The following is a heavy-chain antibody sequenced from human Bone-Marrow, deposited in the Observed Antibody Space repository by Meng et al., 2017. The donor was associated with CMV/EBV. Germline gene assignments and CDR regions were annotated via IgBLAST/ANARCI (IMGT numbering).Heavy chain of an antibody. CDR2: IYHSGST. Sequence: SETLSLTCTVSGYSISSGYYWGWIRQPPGKGLEWIGSIYHSGSTYYNPSLKSRVTISVDTSKNQFSLKLSSVTAADTAVYYCARDGPYCSSTSCSQHNWFDPWGQGTLVTVSS. V-gene: IGHV4-38-2*02. CDR1: GYSISSGYY. CDR3: ARDGPYCSSTSCSQHNWFDP. J-gene: IGHJ5*02. D-gene: IGHD2-2*01.